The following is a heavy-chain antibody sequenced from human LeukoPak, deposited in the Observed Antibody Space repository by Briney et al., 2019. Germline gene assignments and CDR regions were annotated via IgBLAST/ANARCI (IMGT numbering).Heavy chain of an antibody. J-gene: IGHJ6*04. V-gene: IGHV3-20*04. D-gene: IGHD3-10*02. Sequence: GGSLRLSCAASGFTFDDYGMSWVRHAPGKELEWVSGINWNGGSTGYADSVKGRFTISRDNAKNSLYLQMNSLRAEDTAVYYCAELGITMIGGVWGKGTTVTISS. CDR3: AELGITMIGGV. CDR2: INWNGGST. CDR1: GFTFDDYG.